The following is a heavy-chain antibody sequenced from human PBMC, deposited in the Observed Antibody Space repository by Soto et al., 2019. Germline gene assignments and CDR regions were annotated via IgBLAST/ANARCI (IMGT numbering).Heavy chain of an antibody. V-gene: IGHV3-21*01. D-gene: IGHD5-12*01. CDR2: ISASSTYM. J-gene: IGHJ4*02. CDR1: GFIFSSYT. CDR3: ARGWLRDPWMY. Sequence: EVQLVESGGGLVKPGGSLRLSCAASGFIFSSYTMNWVRQAPGKGLEWVSSISASSTYMYYADSLKGRFTTSRRNAYNSLYLQMNSLTAEDTAVYYCARGWLRDPWMYWGQGTLVTVSS.